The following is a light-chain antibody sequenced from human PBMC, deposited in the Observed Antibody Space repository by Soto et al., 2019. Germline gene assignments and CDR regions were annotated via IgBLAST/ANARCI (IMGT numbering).Light chain of an antibody. CDR3: CSYAGSYTWV. Sequence: QSAPTQPRSVSGSPGQSVTISCTGTSSDVGGYNYVSWYQQHPGKAPKLMIYDVSKRPSGVPDRFSGSKSGNTASLTISGLQAEDEADYSCCSYAGSYTWVFGGGTKLTVL. CDR1: SSDVGGYNY. V-gene: IGLV2-11*01. J-gene: IGLJ3*02. CDR2: DVS.